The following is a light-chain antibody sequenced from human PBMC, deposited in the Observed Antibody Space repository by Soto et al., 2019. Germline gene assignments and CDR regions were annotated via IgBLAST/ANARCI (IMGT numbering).Light chain of an antibody. CDR1: QSLLHSNGYNY. V-gene: IGKV2-28*01. CDR2: LGS. J-gene: IGKJ1*01. Sequence: DIVMTQSPLSLPVTPGEPASISCRSSQSLLHSNGYNYLDWYLQKPGQSPQLLIYLGSNRASGVPDRFRGSGSGTDFTLKISRVEAEDVGVYYCMQALQTPPAVGQGTKVEI. CDR3: MQALQTPPA.